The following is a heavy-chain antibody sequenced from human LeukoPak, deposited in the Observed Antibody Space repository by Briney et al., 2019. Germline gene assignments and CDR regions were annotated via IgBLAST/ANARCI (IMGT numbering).Heavy chain of an antibody. J-gene: IGHJ5*02. V-gene: IGHV4-59*08. CDR1: GGSISSYY. CDR2: IYYSGST. Sequence: SETLSLTCTVSGGSISSYYWSWIRQPPGKGLEWIGYIYYSGSTNYNPSLKSRVTISVDTSKNQFSLKLSSVTAADTAVYYCAALTTFGGVKGFDPWGQGTLVTVSS. D-gene: IGHD3-16*01. CDR3: AALTTFGGVKGFDP.